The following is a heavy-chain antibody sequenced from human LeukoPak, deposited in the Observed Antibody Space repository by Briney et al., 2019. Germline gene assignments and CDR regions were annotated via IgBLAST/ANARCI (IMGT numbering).Heavy chain of an antibody. J-gene: IGHJ4*02. Sequence: GSLRPSCAASGFTFGTYWMSWVRQTPGKGLEWVANINPDGSQTYYVDSMKGRFTISRDNAQNSLFLQMNGLRADDTAMYFCTRATGEWPTFDFWGQGALVAVSS. D-gene: IGHD3-10*01. V-gene: IGHV3-7*01. CDR2: INPDGSQT. CDR1: GFTFGTYW. CDR3: TRATGEWPTFDF.